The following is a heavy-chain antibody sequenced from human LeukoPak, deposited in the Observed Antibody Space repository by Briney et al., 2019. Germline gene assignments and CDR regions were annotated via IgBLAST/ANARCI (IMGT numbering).Heavy chain of an antibody. Sequence: GGSLRLSCSASGFTFSSYAMHWIRKAPGKGLEYVSAISSNGGSTYYADSVKGRFTISRDNSKNTLYLQMSSLRAEDTAVYYCVKGITMVRGVMNWFDPWGQGTLVTVSS. CDR1: GFTFSSYA. J-gene: IGHJ5*02. D-gene: IGHD3-10*01. CDR3: VKGITMVRGVMNWFDP. CDR2: ISSNGGST. V-gene: IGHV3-64D*06.